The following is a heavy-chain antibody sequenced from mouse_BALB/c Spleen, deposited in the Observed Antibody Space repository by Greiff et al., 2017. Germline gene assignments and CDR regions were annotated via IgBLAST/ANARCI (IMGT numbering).Heavy chain of an antibody. Sequence: EVMLVESGGGLVQPGGSLKLSCAASGFTFSSYTMSWVRQTPEKRLEWVAYISNGGGSTYYPDTVKGRFTISRDNAKNTLYLQMSSLKSEDTAMYYCARRGGMDYWGQGTSVTVSS. CDR3: ARRGGMDY. CDR1: GFTFSSYT. V-gene: IGHV5-12-2*01. CDR2: ISNGGGST. D-gene: IGHD1-1*02. J-gene: IGHJ4*01.